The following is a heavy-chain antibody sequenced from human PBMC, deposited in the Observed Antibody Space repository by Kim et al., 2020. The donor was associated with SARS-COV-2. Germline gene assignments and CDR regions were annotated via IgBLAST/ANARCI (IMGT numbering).Heavy chain of an antibody. CDR1: GFTFSTYC. J-gene: IGHJ1*01. CDR2: INQGGTET. Sequence: GGSLRLSCAASGFTFSTYCMTWVRHAPGKGLEWVANINQGGTETDYVDSVKGRFTISRDNAKNSLFLDGNSLRVEDTAVYYCARGHYGDYVWGESSLVTVST. D-gene: IGHD4-17*01. CDR3: ARGHYGDYV. V-gene: IGHV3-7*01.